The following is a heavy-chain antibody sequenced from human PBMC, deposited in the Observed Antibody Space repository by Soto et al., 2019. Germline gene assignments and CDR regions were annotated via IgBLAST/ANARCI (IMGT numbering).Heavy chain of an antibody. Sequence: QVQLVQSGAEVKKPGASVKVSCKASGYTFTSYGISWVRQAPGQGLEWMGWISAYNGNTNYAQKLQGRVTMTTDTSTCTAYMELRSLRSDDTAVYYCAVISGYSGYDSSPYYFDYWGQGTLVTVSS. CDR3: AVISGYSGYDSSPYYFDY. D-gene: IGHD5-12*01. CDR2: ISAYNGNT. V-gene: IGHV1-18*01. J-gene: IGHJ4*02. CDR1: GYTFTSYG.